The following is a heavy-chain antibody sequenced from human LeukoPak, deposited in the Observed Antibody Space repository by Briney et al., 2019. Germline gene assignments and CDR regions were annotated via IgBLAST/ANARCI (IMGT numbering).Heavy chain of an antibody. CDR3: ARSPSSSGYAFDY. D-gene: IGHD3-22*01. CDR1: XXTFXXXY. V-gene: IGHV1-2*02. CDR2: INPNSGGT. J-gene: IGHJ4*02. Sequence: XSXXTFXXXYMYWVRQAPGQGLEWMGWINPNSGGTNYAQKFQGRVTMTRDTSISTAYMELSRLRSDDTAVYYCARSPSSSGYAFDYWGQGTLVTVSS.